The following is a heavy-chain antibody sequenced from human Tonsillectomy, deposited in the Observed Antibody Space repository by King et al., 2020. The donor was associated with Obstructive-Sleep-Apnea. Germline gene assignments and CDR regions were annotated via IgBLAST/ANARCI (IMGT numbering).Heavy chain of an antibody. Sequence: VKLVESGGGVVQPGGSLRLSCAASGFTFRNYGMHWVRQAPGKGLEWVAFMKHDEGNKHYADSVKGRFTISRDNSKNTLFLHMSSLRAEDTAVYYCAKDYSSWYNYYAMDVWGQGTTVTVSS. CDR1: GFTFRNYG. D-gene: IGHD6-13*01. CDR2: MKHDEGNK. V-gene: IGHV3-30*02. J-gene: IGHJ6*02. CDR3: AKDYSSWYNYYAMDV.